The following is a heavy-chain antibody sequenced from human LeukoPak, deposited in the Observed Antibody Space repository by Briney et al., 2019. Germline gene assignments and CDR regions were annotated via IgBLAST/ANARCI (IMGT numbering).Heavy chain of an antibody. J-gene: IGHJ4*02. D-gene: IGHD6-19*01. CDR1: GYTFTSYG. Sequence: ASVKVSCKASGYTFTSYGISWVRQAPRQGLEWMGWISAYNGNTNYAQKLQGRVTMTTDTSTSTAYMELRSLRSDDTAVYYCARDVAVAGFGIAVAGTDYWGQGTLVTVSS. CDR3: ARDVAVAGFGIAVAGTDY. V-gene: IGHV1-18*01. CDR2: ISAYNGNT.